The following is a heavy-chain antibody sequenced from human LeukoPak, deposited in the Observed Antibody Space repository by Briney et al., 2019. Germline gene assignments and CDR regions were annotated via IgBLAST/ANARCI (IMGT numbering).Heavy chain of an antibody. CDR2: FDPEDGET. V-gene: IGHV1-24*01. Sequence: GASVRVSSKVSGYTLTELSMHWVRQAPGKGVERMGGFDPEDGETIYAQKFQGRVTMTEDTSTDTAYMELSSLRSEDTAVYYCATHGYYDSSGYYYVDYWGQGTLVTVSS. D-gene: IGHD3-22*01. CDR1: GYTLTELS. J-gene: IGHJ4*02. CDR3: ATHGYYDSSGYYYVDY.